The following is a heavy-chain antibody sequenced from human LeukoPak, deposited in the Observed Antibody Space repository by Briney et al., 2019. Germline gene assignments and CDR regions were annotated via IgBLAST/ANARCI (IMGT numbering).Heavy chain of an antibody. J-gene: IGHJ4*02. CDR1: GFTFSSYW. CDR2: ISSEGSSI. CDR3: ARLSSTSCYTCDY. V-gene: IGHV3-74*01. Sequence: GGSLRLSCAASGFTFSSYWMHWVRQAPGKGLVWVSRISSEGSSISYADSVKGRFTISRDNAKNTLYLQMNSLRAEDTAVYYCARLSSTSCYTCDYWGQGTLVTVSS. D-gene: IGHD2-2*02.